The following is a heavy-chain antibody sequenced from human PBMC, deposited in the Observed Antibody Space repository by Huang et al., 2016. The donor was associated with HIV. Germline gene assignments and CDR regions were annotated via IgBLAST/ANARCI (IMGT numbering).Heavy chain of an antibody. CDR3: ATKTGAMDI. CDR1: TFSFGAYW. J-gene: IGHJ6*02. V-gene: IGHV3-7*01. CDR2: IKQDESEK. Sequence: VESGGRLVQPGGSIRLSCVGSTFSFGAYWMSWVRQTPGKGLEWVANIKQDESEKYYVESVKGRFNISRDNAKKILFLQMDNVRVEDTATYYRATKTGAMDIWGQGTAVTVS. D-gene: IGHD1-7*01.